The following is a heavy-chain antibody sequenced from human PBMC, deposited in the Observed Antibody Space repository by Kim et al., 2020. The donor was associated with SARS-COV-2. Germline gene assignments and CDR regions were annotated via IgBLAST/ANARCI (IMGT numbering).Heavy chain of an antibody. CDR2: TYYSGST. CDR1: GGSISSGGYY. V-gene: IGHV4-31*03. J-gene: IGHJ5*02. D-gene: IGHD3-10*01. Sequence: SETLSLTCTVSGGSISSGGYYWSWIRQHPGKGLEWIGYTYYSGSTYYNPSLKSRVTISVDTSKNQFSLKLSSVTAADTAVYYCARGRFRSSNWFDPWGQGTLVTVSS. CDR3: ARGRFRSSNWFDP.